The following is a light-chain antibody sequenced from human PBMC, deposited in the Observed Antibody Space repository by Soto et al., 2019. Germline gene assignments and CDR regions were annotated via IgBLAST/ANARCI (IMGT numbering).Light chain of an antibody. V-gene: IGLV1-47*01. Sequence: QSVLTQPPSASGTPGQRVTISCSGSGSNIGSNFVYWYQQLPGTAPKLLIYRHNQRPSGVPDRFSGSKSGTSASLAISGLRSEDEADYYCAAWDDSLSGPVFGGGTKLTVL. CDR2: RHN. CDR3: AAWDDSLSGPV. CDR1: GSNIGSNF. J-gene: IGLJ2*01.